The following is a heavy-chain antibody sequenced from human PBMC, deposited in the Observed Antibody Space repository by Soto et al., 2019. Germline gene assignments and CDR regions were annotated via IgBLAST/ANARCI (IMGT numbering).Heavy chain of an antibody. J-gene: IGHJ4*02. D-gene: IGHD3-22*01. CDR1: GGSISSGGYY. CDR3: ARIYYDSSGYYYPFDY. V-gene: IGHV4-31*03. CDR2: IYYSGST. Sequence: ASETLSLTCTVSGGSISSGGYYWSWIRQHPGKGLEWIGYIYYSGSTYYNPSLKSRVTISVDTSKNQFSLKLSSVTAADTAVYYCARIYYDSSGYYYPFDYWGQGTLVTVS.